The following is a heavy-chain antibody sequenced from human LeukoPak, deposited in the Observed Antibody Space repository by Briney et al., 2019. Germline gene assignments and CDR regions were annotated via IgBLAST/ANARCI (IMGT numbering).Heavy chain of an antibody. CDR3: ARQDGDGLYFFDY. CDR2: IYPGDSDT. Sequence: GESLKISCKGSGYAFSSYWIAWVRQMPGKGLEWRGIIYPGDSDTRYSPSFQGQVTISADKSISTAYLQWSSLKASDTAMYYCARQDGDGLYFFDYWGQGTLVTVSS. D-gene: IGHD5-24*01. V-gene: IGHV5-51*01. J-gene: IGHJ4*02. CDR1: GYAFSSYW.